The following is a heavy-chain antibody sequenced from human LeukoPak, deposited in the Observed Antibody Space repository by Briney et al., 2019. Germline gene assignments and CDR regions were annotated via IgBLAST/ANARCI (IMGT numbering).Heavy chain of an antibody. Sequence: PSQTLSLTCTVSGGSISSDDCYWSWIRQPPGKGLEWIGYIYYSGSTYYNPSLNIRVSISVDTSKNQFSLKLSSVTAADTAVDYCDRNNYYGSGNYNAFDIWGQGTMVTVSS. V-gene: IGHV4-30-4*01. J-gene: IGHJ3*02. CDR3: DRNNYYGSGNYNAFDI. CDR2: IYYSGST. CDR1: GGSISSDDCY. D-gene: IGHD3-10*01.